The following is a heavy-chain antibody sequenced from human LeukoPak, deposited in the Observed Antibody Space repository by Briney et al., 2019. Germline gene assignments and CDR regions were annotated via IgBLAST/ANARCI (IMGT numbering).Heavy chain of an antibody. V-gene: IGHV4-59*01. J-gene: IGHJ6*02. Sequence: SETLSLTCTVSGGSISSYYWSWIRQPPGKGLEWIGYIYYSGSTNYNPSLKSRVTISVDTSKNQFSLKLSSVTAADTAVYYCARSPQEQWLVRDLYYYYYYGMDVWGQGTTVTISS. D-gene: IGHD6-19*01. CDR2: IYYSGST. CDR3: ARSPQEQWLVRDLYYYYYYGMDV. CDR1: GGSISSYY.